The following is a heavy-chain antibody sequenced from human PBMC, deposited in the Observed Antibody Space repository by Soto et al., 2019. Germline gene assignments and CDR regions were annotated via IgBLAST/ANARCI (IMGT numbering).Heavy chain of an antibody. CDR1: GGTFSSYA. D-gene: IGHD3-22*01. J-gene: IGHJ4*02. CDR2: IIPIFGTA. Sequence: QVQLVQSVAEVKKPGSSVKVSCKASGGTFSSYAISWVRQAPGQGLEWMGGIIPIFGTANYAQKFQGRVTITADESTSTAYMELSSLRSEDTAVYYCAGTPHYYDSSGSMGGPFDYWGQGTLVTVSS. CDR3: AGTPHYYDSSGSMGGPFDY. V-gene: IGHV1-69*01.